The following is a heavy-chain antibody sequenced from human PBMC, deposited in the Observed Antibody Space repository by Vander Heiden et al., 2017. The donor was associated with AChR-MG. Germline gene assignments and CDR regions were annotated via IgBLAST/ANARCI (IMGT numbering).Heavy chain of an antibody. J-gene: IGHJ4*02. CDR2: ISYDGSNK. CDR3: AKDLLSSPPSEGGY. V-gene: IGHV3-30*18. CDR1: GFTFRSYG. Sequence: QVQLVESGGGVVQPGRSLRLSCAASGFTFRSYGMHWVRQAPGKGLEWVAVISYDGSNKYYADSVKGRFTISRDNSKNTLYLQMNSLRAEDTAVYYCAKDLLSSPPSEGGYWGQGTLVTVSS.